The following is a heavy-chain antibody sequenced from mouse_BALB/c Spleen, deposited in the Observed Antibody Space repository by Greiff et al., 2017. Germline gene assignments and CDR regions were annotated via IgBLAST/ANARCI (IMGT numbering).Heavy chain of an antibody. CDR1: GFTFSSYT. J-gene: IGHJ4*01. V-gene: IGHV5-9*03. Sequence: EVKLVESGGGLVKPGGSLKLSCAASGFTFSSYTMSWVRQTPEKRLEWVATISSGGGNTYYPDSVKGRFTISRDNAKNNLYLQMSSLRSEDTALYYCASNYDAMDYWGQGTAVTVSS. CDR3: ASNYDAMDY. CDR2: ISSGGGNT.